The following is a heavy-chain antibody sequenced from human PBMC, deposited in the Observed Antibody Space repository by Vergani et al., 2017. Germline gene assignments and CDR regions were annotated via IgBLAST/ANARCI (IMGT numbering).Heavy chain of an antibody. D-gene: IGHD6-13*01. CDR1: GFTFSSYG. CDR3: ARSSRYSSSWYGY. Sequence: QVQLVESGGGVVQPGRSLRLSCAASGFTFSSYGMHWVRQAPGKGLEWVAVIWYDGSNKYYADSVKGRFTISRDNSKNTLYLQMNSLRAEDTAVYYCARSSRYSSSWYGYWGQGTLVTVSS. J-gene: IGHJ4*02. CDR2: IWYDGSNK. V-gene: IGHV3-33*01.